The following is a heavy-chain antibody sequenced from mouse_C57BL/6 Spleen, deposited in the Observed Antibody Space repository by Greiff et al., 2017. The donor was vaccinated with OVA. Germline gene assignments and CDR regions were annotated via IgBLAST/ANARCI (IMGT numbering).Heavy chain of an antibody. D-gene: IGHD1-1*01. Sequence: EVHLVESGGDLVKPGGSLKLSCAASGFTFSSYGMSWVRQTPDKRLEWVATISSGGSYTYYPDSVKGRFTISRDNAKNTLYLQMSSLKSEDTAMYYCARRVITTVVGAYWGQGTLVTVSA. CDR1: GFTFSSYG. CDR2: ISSGGSYT. V-gene: IGHV5-6*01. CDR3: ARRVITTVVGAY. J-gene: IGHJ3*01.